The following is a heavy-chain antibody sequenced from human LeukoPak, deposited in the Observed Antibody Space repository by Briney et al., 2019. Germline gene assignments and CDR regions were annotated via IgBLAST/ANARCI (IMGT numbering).Heavy chain of an antibody. V-gene: IGHV4-61*09. CDR1: GGSISSGGYY. D-gene: IGHD4-23*01. CDR3: ARGTGPRYGGRPDY. J-gene: IGHJ4*02. CDR2: IYATGSA. Sequence: SETLSLTCTVSGGSISSGGYYWTWIRQPAGKGLEWVGHIYATGSANYSPSLKSRVTISVDSSKNQFSLKLTSVTAADTAVYFCARGTGPRYGGRPDYWGQGTLVTVSS.